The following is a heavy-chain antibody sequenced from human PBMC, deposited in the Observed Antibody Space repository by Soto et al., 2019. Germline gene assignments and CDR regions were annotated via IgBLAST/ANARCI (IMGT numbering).Heavy chain of an antibody. J-gene: IGHJ5*02. CDR3: ARGYSYGINNWFDP. Sequence: QVQPVQSGAEVKKPGSSVKVSCKASGGTFSSYAISWVRQAPGQGLEWMGGIIPIFGTANYAQKFQGRVTINADESTSTAYLELSSLSSEDTAVYYCARGYSYGINNWFDPWGQGTLVTVSS. CDR1: GGTFSSYA. CDR2: IIPIFGTA. V-gene: IGHV1-69*01. D-gene: IGHD5-18*01.